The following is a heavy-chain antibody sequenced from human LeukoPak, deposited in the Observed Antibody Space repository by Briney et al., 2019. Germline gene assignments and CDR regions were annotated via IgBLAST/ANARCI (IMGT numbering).Heavy chain of an antibody. CDR1: GYSISSGFY. D-gene: IGHD4-23*01. CDR3: ARAVGTSRSFCDY. Sequence: SETLSLTCTVSGYSISSGFYWGWIRPPPGKGLECIGSIYHIGTTYYNPSLKSRVTISVDASKSQFSLDLSSVTAADTAMYYCARAVGTSRSFCDYWGQGTLVTVSS. CDR2: IYHIGTT. J-gene: IGHJ4*02. V-gene: IGHV4-38-2*02.